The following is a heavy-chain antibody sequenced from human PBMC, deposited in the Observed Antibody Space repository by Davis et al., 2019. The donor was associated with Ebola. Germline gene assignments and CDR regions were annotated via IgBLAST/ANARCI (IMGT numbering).Heavy chain of an antibody. V-gene: IGHV4-34*01. CDR2: NNHSGST. Sequence: MPSETLSLTCAVYGGSFSGYYWSWIRQPPGKGLEWIGENNHSGSTNYNPSLKSRVTISVDTSKNQFSLKLSSVTAADTAVYYCARLSITMVRGVRNYYYYGMDVWGQGTTVTVSS. CDR3: ARLSITMVRGVRNYYYYGMDV. D-gene: IGHD3-10*01. CDR1: GGSFSGYY. J-gene: IGHJ6*02.